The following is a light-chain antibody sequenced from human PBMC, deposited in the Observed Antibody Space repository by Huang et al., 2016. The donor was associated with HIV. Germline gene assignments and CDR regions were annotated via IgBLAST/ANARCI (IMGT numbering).Light chain of an antibody. CDR3: QQRSDWPPWT. CDR2: DAS. J-gene: IGKJ1*01. V-gene: IGKV3-11*01. CDR1: PSVRNY. Sequence: EIVLTQSPATLSLSPGERATLSCRASPSVRNYLAWYQQKPGQAPRHLIYDASNRATGSPARFSGSGSGTDFTLTSSSLEPEEFAVYYCQQRSDWPPWTFGQGTKVEIK.